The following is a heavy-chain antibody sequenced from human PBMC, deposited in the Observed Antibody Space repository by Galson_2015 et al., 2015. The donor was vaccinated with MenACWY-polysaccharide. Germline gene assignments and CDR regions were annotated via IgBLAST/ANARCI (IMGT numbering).Heavy chain of an antibody. CDR3: TRSYCDRTTCYGMDV. Sequence: SLRLSCAASGFTFSSYAMHWVRQAPGKGLERVAVISYDATNKYYADSVKGRSTISRDNSNNALYLQMNSLGPEDTALYYCTRSYCDRTTCYGMDVWGQGTTVTVSS. D-gene: IGHD2/OR15-2a*01. V-gene: IGHV3-30-3*01. J-gene: IGHJ6*02. CDR1: GFTFSSYA. CDR2: ISYDATNK.